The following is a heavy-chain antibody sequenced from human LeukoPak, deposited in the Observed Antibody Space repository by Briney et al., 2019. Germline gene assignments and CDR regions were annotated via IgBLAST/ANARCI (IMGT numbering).Heavy chain of an antibody. CDR3: ARDGDYDSSGYYLGGFDY. CDR1: GFTFSSYA. Sequence: GGSLRLSCAASGFTFSSYAMHWVRQAPGKGLEWVAVISYDGSNKYYADSVKGRFTISRDNSKNTLYLQMNSLRAEDTAVYYCARDGDYDSSGYYLGGFDYWGQGTLVTVSS. CDR2: ISYDGSNK. D-gene: IGHD3-22*01. V-gene: IGHV3-30*04. J-gene: IGHJ4*02.